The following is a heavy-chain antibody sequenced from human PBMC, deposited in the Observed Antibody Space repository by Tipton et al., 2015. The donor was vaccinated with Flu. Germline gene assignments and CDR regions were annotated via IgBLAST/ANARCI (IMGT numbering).Heavy chain of an antibody. V-gene: IGHV4-38-2*01. Sequence: TLSLTCAVSGFSIRSSNYCWGWIRQPPGKGLEWIGNIFHSGNAYHNPSLKSRVTISVDTSKNQVSLKLGSVTAADTAVYYCARRDYSNYVSEPKNWFDPWGQGALVTVSS. J-gene: IGHJ5*02. D-gene: IGHD4-11*01. CDR2: IFHSGNA. CDR1: GFSIRSSNYC. CDR3: ARRDYSNYVSEPKNWFDP.